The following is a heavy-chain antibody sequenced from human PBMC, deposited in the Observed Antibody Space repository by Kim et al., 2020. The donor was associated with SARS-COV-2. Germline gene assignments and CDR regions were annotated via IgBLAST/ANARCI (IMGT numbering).Heavy chain of an antibody. CDR1: GFTFSSYS. CDR2: ISSSSSTI. Sequence: GGSLRLSCAASGFTFSSYSMNWVRQAPGKGLEWVSYISSSSSTIYYADSVKGRFTISRDNAKNSLYLQMNSLRAEDTAVYYCARVGGSDWANWFDPWGQGTLVTVSS. V-gene: IGHV3-48*04. D-gene: IGHD6-19*01. CDR3: ARVGGSDWANWFDP. J-gene: IGHJ5*02.